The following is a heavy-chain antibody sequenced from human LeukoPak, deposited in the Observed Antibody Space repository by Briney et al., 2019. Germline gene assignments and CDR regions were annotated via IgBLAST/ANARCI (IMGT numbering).Heavy chain of an antibody. Sequence: ASVKVSCMASGYTFTDYYVHWVRQAPGQGLEWMGWINPNSGGTKYAQNFQGRVTMTRDTSISTAYMELSRLRSDDTAVYYCARERREFFDYWGQGTLVTVSS. J-gene: IGHJ4*02. V-gene: IGHV1-2*02. CDR1: GYTFTDYY. CDR2: INPNSGGT. D-gene: IGHD3-10*01. CDR3: ARERREFFDY.